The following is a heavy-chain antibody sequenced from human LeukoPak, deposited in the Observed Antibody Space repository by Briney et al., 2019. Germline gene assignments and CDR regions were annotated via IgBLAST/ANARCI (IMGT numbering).Heavy chain of an antibody. J-gene: IGHJ5*02. CDR3: ARDVGIAARQDWFDP. Sequence: GSLRLSCAASGFTFSDHYMGWIPQAPGKGLGWVSYISSSGSTIYYADSVKGRFTISRDNTKNSLYLQMNSLRAEDTAVYYCARDVGIAARQDWFDPWGQGTLVTVSS. V-gene: IGHV3-11*01. CDR2: ISSSGSTI. CDR1: GFTFSDHY. D-gene: IGHD6-6*01.